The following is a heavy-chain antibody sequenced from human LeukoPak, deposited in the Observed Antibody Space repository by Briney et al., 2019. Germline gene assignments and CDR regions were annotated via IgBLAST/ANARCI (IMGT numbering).Heavy chain of an antibody. CDR1: GGTFSSYT. CDR3: ARGSQAVAGARSWFDP. D-gene: IGHD6-19*01. Sequence: GSSVKVSCMASGGTFSSYTISWVRQAPGQGLEWMGRIIPILGIANYAQKFQGRVTITADKSTSTAYMELSSLRSEDTAVYYCARGSQAVAGARSWFDPWGQGTLVTVSS. CDR2: IIPILGIA. J-gene: IGHJ5*02. V-gene: IGHV1-69*02.